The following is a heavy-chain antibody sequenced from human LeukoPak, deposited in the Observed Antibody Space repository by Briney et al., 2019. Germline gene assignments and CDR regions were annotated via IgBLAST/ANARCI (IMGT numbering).Heavy chain of an antibody. D-gene: IGHD3-10*01. CDR2: INPDNGNT. Sequence: ASVKVSCKASGYTFTEHGIGWVRQAPGQGLEWMGWINPDNGNTNYAQKLQGRVTMTTDTSTSTAYMELRSLRSEDTAVYYCARARSVRGEATNDYWGQGTLVTVSS. CDR1: GYTFTEHG. V-gene: IGHV1-18*01. J-gene: IGHJ4*02. CDR3: ARARSVRGEATNDY.